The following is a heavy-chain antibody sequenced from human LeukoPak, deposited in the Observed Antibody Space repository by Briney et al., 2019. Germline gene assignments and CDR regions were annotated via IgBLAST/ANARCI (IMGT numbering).Heavy chain of an antibody. CDR3: ANRGSVVTAMSGHWFDP. J-gene: IGHJ5*02. CDR2: INHSGST. V-gene: IGHV4-34*01. CDR1: GGSFSGYY. D-gene: IGHD2-21*02. Sequence: SETLSLTCAVYGGSFSGYYWSWIRQPPGNGLEWIGEINHSGSTNYNPSLKSRVTISVDTSKNQFSLKLSSVIAADTAVYYCANRGSVVTAMSGHWFDPWGQGTLVTVSS.